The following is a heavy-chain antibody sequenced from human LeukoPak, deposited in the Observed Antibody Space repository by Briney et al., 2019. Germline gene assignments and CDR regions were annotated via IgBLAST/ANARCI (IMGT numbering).Heavy chain of an antibody. D-gene: IGHD3-16*01. Sequence: GGSLRLSCAASGFTFSSYWMNWARQAPGKGLEWVASINHNGNVNYYVDSVKGRFTISRDNAKNSLYLQMGNSRAEDTAVYFCARGGGLDVWGQGATVTVSS. CDR2: INHNGNVN. J-gene: IGHJ6*02. V-gene: IGHV3-7*03. CDR1: GFTFSSYW. CDR3: ARGGGLDV.